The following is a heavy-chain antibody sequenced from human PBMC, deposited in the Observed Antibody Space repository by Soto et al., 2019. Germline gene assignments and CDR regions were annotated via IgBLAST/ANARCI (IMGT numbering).Heavy chain of an antibody. CDR3: ASTKYDSSAYYYWYRGI. CDR1: EDTFRNYA. D-gene: IGHD3-22*01. Sequence: VELVQSGAEVKKPGSSVKVSCQASEDTFRNYAISWVLQAPGKGIEWMGGTIPIFGTANYAQKFQGRVTISAATSANTVYLALSPVRSEDTAVYYCASTKYDSSAYYYWYRGIWGRGTLVTVSS. J-gene: IGHJ2*01. CDR2: TIPIFGTA. V-gene: IGHV1-69*06.